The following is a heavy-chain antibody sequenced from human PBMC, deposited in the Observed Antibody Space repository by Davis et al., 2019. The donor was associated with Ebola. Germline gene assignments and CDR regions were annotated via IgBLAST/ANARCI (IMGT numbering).Heavy chain of an antibody. CDR1: GGSISTSSYF. CDR2: IYYDGST. D-gene: IGHD6-19*01. J-gene: IGHJ4*02. CDR3: ARLRSAVAGPIDY. Sequence: PSETLSLTCTVSGGSISTSSYFWGWVRQPPGKGLEWIGTIYYDGSTYYNPSLKSRVTISVDTSKTHFSLRLSSVTAADTAVYYCARLRSAVAGPIDYWGQGTLVTVSS. V-gene: IGHV4-39*01.